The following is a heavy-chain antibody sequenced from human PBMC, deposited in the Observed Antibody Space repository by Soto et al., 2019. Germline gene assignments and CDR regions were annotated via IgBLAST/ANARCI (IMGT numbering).Heavy chain of an antibody. Sequence: DTRVLTGSISRCSLNNYNRSWIRQPPEKGLEWIGYIYYSGSTNYNPSLKSRVTISVDTSKNQFSLKLSSVTAADTAVYYCASGGSHYYYYGMDVWGQGTTVTVSS. D-gene: IGHD3-10*01. J-gene: IGHJ6*02. CDR3: ASGGSHYYYYGMDV. V-gene: IGHV4-59*01. CDR1: RCSLNNYN. CDR2: IYYSGST.